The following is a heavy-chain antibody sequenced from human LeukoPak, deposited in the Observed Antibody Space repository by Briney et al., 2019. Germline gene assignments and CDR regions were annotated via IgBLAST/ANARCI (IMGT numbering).Heavy chain of an antibody. Sequence: GGSLRLSCSASGFTFSSYAMHWVRQAPGKGLEYVSTISNNGGSTYYADSVKGRFTISRDNSKNTLYLQMNSLRAEDTAVYYCAKASPNWGFDYWGQGTLVTVSS. CDR1: GFTFSSYA. D-gene: IGHD7-27*01. CDR2: ISNNGGST. CDR3: AKASPNWGFDY. J-gene: IGHJ4*02. V-gene: IGHV3-64*04.